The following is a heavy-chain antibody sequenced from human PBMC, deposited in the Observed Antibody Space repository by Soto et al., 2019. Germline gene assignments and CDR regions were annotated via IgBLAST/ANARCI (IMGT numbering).Heavy chain of an antibody. D-gene: IGHD5-18*01. Sequence: QVQLQESGPGLVKPSQTLSLTCTVSGGSINSGGYCWSWIRQHPGKGLDWIGCISYGGSTSYNPFLKSRVNTSVDTSKSPFSLKLTSVTAADTAVYYCSRGILVWGQGALITVSS. V-gene: IGHV4-31*03. CDR3: SRGILV. CDR2: ISYGGST. J-gene: IGHJ4*02. CDR1: GGSINSGGYC.